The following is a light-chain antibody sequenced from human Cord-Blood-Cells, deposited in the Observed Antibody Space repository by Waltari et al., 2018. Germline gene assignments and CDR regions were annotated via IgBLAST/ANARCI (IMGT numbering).Light chain of an antibody. CDR1: SSDVGSYNL. J-gene: IGLJ3*02. Sequence: QSALTQPASVSGYPGQSITISCDGTSSDVGSYNLVSWYQQPPGKAPKIMIYEGSKRPSGVSNRFSGSKSGNTASLTISGLQAEDEADYYCCSYAGSSTFVFGGGTKLTVL. V-gene: IGLV2-23*03. CDR2: EGS. CDR3: CSYAGSSTFV.